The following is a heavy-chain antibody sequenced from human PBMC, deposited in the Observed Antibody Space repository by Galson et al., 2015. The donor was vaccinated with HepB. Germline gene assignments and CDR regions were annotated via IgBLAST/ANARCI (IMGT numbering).Heavy chain of an antibody. D-gene: IGHD6-19*01. CDR2: INPNSGGT. J-gene: IGHJ6*03. Sequence: SVKVSCKASGYTFTGYYMHWVRQAPGQGLEWMGWINPNSGGTNYAQKFQGRVTMTRDTSISTAYMELSRLRSDDTAVYYCARGGPYSSGGSYYYYMDVWGKGTTVTVSS. V-gene: IGHV1-2*02. CDR3: ARGGPYSSGGSYYYYMDV. CDR1: GYTFTGYY.